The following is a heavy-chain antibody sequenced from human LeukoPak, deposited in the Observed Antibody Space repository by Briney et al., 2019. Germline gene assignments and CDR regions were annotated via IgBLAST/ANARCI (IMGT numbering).Heavy chain of an antibody. J-gene: IGHJ4*02. Sequence: ASVKVSCKASGYTFTGYYMHWVRQAPGQGLEWMGRINPNNGATNYAQKLQGRVTITGDTSISTAYMELSSLRSDDTAVYYCTRESGSYHGNDYGGQGTLVTVSS. CDR3: TRESGSYHGNDY. D-gene: IGHD1-26*01. CDR1: GYTFTGYY. CDR2: INPNNGAT. V-gene: IGHV1-2*06.